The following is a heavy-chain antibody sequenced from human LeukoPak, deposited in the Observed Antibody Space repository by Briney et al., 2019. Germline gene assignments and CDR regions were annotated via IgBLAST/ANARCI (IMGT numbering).Heavy chain of an antibody. J-gene: IGHJ3*02. Sequence: GGSLRLSCVASRFSFSSHWMTWVRQAPGKGPEWVANIKEDGREKYYADSVKGRFTISRDNAKNSLYLQMNSLRGEDTAVYYCAKTIVGSNVFDIWGQGTLVTVSS. D-gene: IGHD1-26*01. CDR1: RFSFSSHW. CDR3: AKTIVGSNVFDI. V-gene: IGHV3-7*01. CDR2: IKEDGREK.